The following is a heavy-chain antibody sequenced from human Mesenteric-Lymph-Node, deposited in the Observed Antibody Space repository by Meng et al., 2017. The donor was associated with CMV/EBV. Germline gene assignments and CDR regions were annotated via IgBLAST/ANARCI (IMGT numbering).Heavy chain of an antibody. J-gene: IGHJ4*02. CDR2: INTNTGNP. V-gene: IGHV7-4-1*02. Sequence: ASGYSFSGYIMHWLRQAPGQGPEWMGWINTNTGNPTYAQGFTGRFVFSLDTSVSTAYLQISSLKADDTAVYYCAREVSSSSWATFDYWGQGTLVTVSS. D-gene: IGHD6-13*01. CDR1: GYSFSGYI. CDR3: AREVSSSSWATFDY.